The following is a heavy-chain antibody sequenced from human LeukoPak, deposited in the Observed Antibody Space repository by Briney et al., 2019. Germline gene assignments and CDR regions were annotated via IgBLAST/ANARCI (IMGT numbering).Heavy chain of an antibody. J-gene: IGHJ4*02. V-gene: IGHV3-21*01. CDR2: ISSSSSYI. CDR1: GFTFSSYS. Sequence: GGSLRLSCAASGFTFSSYSMNWVRQAPGKGLEWVSSISSSSSYIYYADSVKGRFTISRDNAKNSLYLQMNSLRAEDTAVYYCARERFPFTMTTETADYWGQGTLVTVSS. CDR3: ARERFPFTMTTETADY. D-gene: IGHD3-22*01.